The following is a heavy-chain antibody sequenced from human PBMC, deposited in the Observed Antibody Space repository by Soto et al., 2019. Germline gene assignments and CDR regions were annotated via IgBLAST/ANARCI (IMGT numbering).Heavy chain of an antibody. CDR2: IKGDGST. V-gene: IGHV4-34*01. Sequence: QVQLQQWGAGLLKPSETLSLNCAVNGGSLSHYYWSWIRQPPGKGLEWIGEIKGDGSTNYSPSLKRXXPXSXXTSNNQFSLRLYAVTAADTGVYYCARGQEGVVATHWDQGTLVTVSS. D-gene: IGHD5-12*01. J-gene: IGHJ4*02. CDR3: ARGQEGVVATH. CDR1: GGSLSHYY.